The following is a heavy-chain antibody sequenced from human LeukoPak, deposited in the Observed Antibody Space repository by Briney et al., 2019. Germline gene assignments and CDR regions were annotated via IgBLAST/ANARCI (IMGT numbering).Heavy chain of an antibody. V-gene: IGHV4-34*01. CDR3: ARQRRALYYYDSRGQFLFDY. CDR2: INHSGST. D-gene: IGHD3-22*01. J-gene: IGHJ4*02. Sequence: PSETLSLTCAVYGGSFSGYYWSWIRQPPGKGLEWIGEINHSGSTNYNPSLKSRVTISVDTSKNQFSLKLSSVTAADTAVYYCARQRRALYYYDSRGQFLFDYWGQGTLVTVSS. CDR1: GGSFSGYY.